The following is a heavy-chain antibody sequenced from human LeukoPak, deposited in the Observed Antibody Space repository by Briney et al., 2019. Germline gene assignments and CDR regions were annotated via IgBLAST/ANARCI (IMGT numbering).Heavy chain of an antibody. CDR1: GYVFTSYW. D-gene: IGHD5-24*01. J-gene: IGHJ4*02. CDR3: ASRDGYNFFDY. V-gene: IGHV5-51*01. CDR2: IYPGYSYT. Sequence: AGESLKISCKASGYVFTSYWIGWVRQMPGKGLEWMGIIYPGYSYTRYSPSFQGQVTISADKSISTAYLQWSSLQASDTAMYYCASRDGYNFFDYWGQGTLVTVSS.